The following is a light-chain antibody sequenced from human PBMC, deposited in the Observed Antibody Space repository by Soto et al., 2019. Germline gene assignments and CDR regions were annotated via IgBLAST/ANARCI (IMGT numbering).Light chain of an antibody. V-gene: IGKV1-39*01. CDR1: QSISRY. Sequence: DLQMTQSPSFLSASVGGRLAITCRASQSISRYLNWYQQKPGKAPKXXIYAASSLQSGVPSRFSGSGSGTDCTITISSLKNEDGATYDCQQSYSTMITFGQGTRLEI. CDR2: AAS. CDR3: QQSYSTMIT. J-gene: IGKJ5*01.